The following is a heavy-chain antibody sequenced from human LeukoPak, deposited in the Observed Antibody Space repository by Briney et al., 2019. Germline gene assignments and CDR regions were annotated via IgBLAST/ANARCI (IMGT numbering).Heavy chain of an antibody. V-gene: IGHV4-59*08. CDR2: IYHSGIT. D-gene: IGHD1-26*01. CDR1: PGSITYYY. J-gene: IGHJ5*02. CDR3: AGSQWVMPGRS. Sequence: PSETLSLTCTVSPGSITYYYWSWIRQPPGKGLEWIGYIYHSGITNYNPSLKSRVTISLDTSKNQFSLQLTSVTAADTAVYYCAGSQWVMPGRSWGPGTLVTVSS.